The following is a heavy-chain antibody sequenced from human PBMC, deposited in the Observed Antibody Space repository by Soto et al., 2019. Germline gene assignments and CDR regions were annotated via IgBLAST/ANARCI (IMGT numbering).Heavy chain of an antibody. J-gene: IGHJ4*02. Sequence: SETLSLTCAVYGGSFSGYYWSWIRQPPGKGLEWIGEINHSGSTNYNPSLKSRVTISVDTSKNQFSLKLSSVTAADTAVYYCGRGRRWLKFTYWGQGTLVTVSS. CDR2: INHSGST. CDR3: GRGRRWLKFTY. CDR1: GGSFSGYY. V-gene: IGHV4-34*01. D-gene: IGHD5-12*01.